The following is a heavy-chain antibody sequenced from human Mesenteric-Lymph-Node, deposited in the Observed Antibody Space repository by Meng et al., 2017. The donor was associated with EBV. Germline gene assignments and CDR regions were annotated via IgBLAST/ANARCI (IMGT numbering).Heavy chain of an antibody. Sequence: QGRRQESGPGRGKPSGTLSLTGAVYGGSFSGDYWTWIRQPPGKGLEWIGEINAGESTNYNPSLKSRVTMSIDTSKNQFSLKLSSVTAADTAVYYCARTIAGEYGDYVVPLDYWGQGTLVTVSS. J-gene: IGHJ4*02. CDR1: GGSFSGDY. CDR3: ARTIAGEYGDYVVPLDY. V-gene: IGHV4-34*10. CDR2: INAGEST. D-gene: IGHD4-17*01.